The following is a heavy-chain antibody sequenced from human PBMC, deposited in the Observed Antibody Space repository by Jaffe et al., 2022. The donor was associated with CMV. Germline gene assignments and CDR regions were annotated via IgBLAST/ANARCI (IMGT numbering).Heavy chain of an antibody. D-gene: IGHD1-26*01. V-gene: IGHV1-69*09. Sequence: QVQLVQSGAEVKKPGSSVKVSCKASGGTFSSYAISWVRQAPGQGLEWMGRIIPILGIANYAQKFQGRVTITADKSTSTAYMELSSLRSEDTAVYYCARYGPRENAFDIWGQGTMVTVSS. CDR1: GGTFSSYA. J-gene: IGHJ3*02. CDR3: ARYGPRENAFDI. CDR2: IIPILGIA.